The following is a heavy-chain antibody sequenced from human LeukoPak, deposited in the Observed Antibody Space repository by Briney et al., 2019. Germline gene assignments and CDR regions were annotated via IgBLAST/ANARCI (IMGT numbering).Heavy chain of an antibody. J-gene: IGHJ6*04. CDR1: GFTFNRYE. Sequence: GGSLRLSCEASGFTFNRYEFIWVRQAPGEGLELVSYIHTSASTTYYADSLRGRFSISRDNAKSSLYLQMNSLRAEDTAVYYCAKWFPGNMDVRGKGTTVTVSS. V-gene: IGHV3-48*03. CDR2: IHTSASTT. CDR3: AKWFPGNMDV. D-gene: IGHD3-22*01.